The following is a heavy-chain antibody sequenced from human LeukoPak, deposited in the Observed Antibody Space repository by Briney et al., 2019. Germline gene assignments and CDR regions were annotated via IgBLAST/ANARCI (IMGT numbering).Heavy chain of an antibody. CDR2: IKQDGSER. V-gene: IGHV3-7*05. J-gene: IGHJ4*02. CDR3: ARDGGNSMFDY. Sequence: PGGSLRLSCAASGFIFRTYWMTWVRQAPGKGPEWVANIKQDGSERYYVGSVKGRFTISRDNAKNSLYLQMNSLRVEDTAVYYCARDGGNSMFDYWGQGTLVTVSS. CDR1: GFIFRTYW. D-gene: IGHD4-23*01.